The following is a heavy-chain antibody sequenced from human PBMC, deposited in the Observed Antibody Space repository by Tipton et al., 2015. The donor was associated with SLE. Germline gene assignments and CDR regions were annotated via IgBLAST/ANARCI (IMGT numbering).Heavy chain of an antibody. CDR2: IHYSGTT. CDR3: ARRPPSYGLWPGYDYTADV. J-gene: IGHJ6*02. Sequence: PGLVKPSETLSLICNVSGESIIKTGFYWGWFRQSPGKGLEWIGTIHYSGTTNYNPSLGGRATVFADASHNRVSLRLTSMTAADTGVYYCARRPPSYGLWPGYDYTADVWGQGITITVSS. V-gene: IGHV4-39*02. D-gene: IGHD5-12*01. CDR1: GESIIKTGFY.